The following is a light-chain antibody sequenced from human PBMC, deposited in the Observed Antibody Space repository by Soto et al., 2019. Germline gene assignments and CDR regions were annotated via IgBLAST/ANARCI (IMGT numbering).Light chain of an antibody. CDR2: DVS. J-gene: IGLJ1*01. CDR1: SSDVGAYNS. V-gene: IGLV2-14*01. CDR3: SSYTSSSTLV. Sequence: QSVLTQPDSVSGSPGQSITISCTGTSSDVGAYNSVAWYQHNPGKAPKLMIYDVSNRPSGVSSRFSGSKSANTASLSISGLQADDEADYYCSSYTSSSTLVFGTGTKVTVL.